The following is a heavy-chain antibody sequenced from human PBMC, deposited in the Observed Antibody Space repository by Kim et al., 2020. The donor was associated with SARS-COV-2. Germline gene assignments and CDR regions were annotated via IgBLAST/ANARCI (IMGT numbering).Heavy chain of an antibody. CDR2: ISAYNGNT. V-gene: IGHV1-18*01. J-gene: IGHJ4*02. Sequence: ASVKVSCKASGYTFTSYGISWVRQAPGQGLEWMGWISAYNGNTNYAQKLQGRVTMTTDTSTSTAYMELRSLRSDDTAVYYCARGNSITMVRGVKFDYWGQGTLVTVSS. CDR1: GYTFTSYG. CDR3: ARGNSITMVRGVKFDY. D-gene: IGHD3-10*01.